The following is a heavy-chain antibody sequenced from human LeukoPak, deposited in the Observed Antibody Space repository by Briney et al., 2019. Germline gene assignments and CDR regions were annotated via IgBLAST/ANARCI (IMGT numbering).Heavy chain of an antibody. J-gene: IGHJ5*02. V-gene: IGHV4-39*01. Sequence: SETLSLTCTVSGGSITSSSYYWAWIRQPPGKGLEWVGSIFYVWDTYYNPSLGSRTTISVDTSRNQFSLKLYAVTAADTAVYYCARSDSSRYGWLDPWGRGTLVTVSS. D-gene: IGHD3-22*01. CDR3: ARSDSSRYGWLDP. CDR2: IFYVWDT. CDR1: GGSITSSSYY.